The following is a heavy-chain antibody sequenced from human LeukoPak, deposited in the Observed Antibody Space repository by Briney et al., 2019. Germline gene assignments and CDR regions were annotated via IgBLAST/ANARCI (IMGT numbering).Heavy chain of an antibody. V-gene: IGHV3-23*01. CDR2: ISDSGGAT. CDR1: GFTFTSYA. D-gene: IGHD3-22*01. Sequence: TGGSLRLSCAASGFTFTSYAMTWVRQAPGEGLEWVSSISDSGGATYYADSVKGRFTISRDNSKNTLYLQMHSLRAEDTAVYYCAKETTMIVGDYFDNWGQGSLVTVSS. J-gene: IGHJ4*02. CDR3: AKETTMIVGDYFDN.